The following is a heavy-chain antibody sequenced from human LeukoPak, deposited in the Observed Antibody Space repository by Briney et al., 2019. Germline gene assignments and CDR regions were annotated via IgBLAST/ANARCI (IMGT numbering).Heavy chain of an antibody. CDR2: ISYDGSNK. Sequence: GGSLRLSCVASGFTFSNYGMHWVRQAPGKGLEWVAVISYDGSNKYYADSVKGRFTISRDNSKNTLYLQMNSLRAEDTAVYYCASLVDTAMATDYYYYYGMDVWGQGTTVTVSS. CDR1: GFTFSNYG. D-gene: IGHD5-18*01. J-gene: IGHJ6*02. V-gene: IGHV3-30*19. CDR3: ASLVDTAMATDYYYYYGMDV.